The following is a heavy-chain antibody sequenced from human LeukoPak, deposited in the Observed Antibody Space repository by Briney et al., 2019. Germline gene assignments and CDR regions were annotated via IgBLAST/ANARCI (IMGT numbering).Heavy chain of an antibody. J-gene: IGHJ6*03. CDR2: IYTSGST. D-gene: IGHD1-26*01. CDR1: GGSISGGSYY. Sequence: SETLSLTCTVSGGSISGGSYYWSWIRQPAGKGLEWIGRIYTSGSTNYNPSLKSRVTISVDTSKNQFSLKLSSVTAADTAVYYCARGRGSYYPPRYYYYMDVWGKGTTVTVSS. CDR3: ARGRGSYYPPRYYYYMDV. V-gene: IGHV4-61*02.